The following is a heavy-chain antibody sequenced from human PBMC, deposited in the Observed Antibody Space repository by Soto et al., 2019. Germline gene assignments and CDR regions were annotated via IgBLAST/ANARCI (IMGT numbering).Heavy chain of an antibody. CDR2: IKSKTDGGTT. Sequence: GAAGGSIGDSWGNWVIKKKRKGLEWVGRIKSKTDGGTTDYAAPVKGGFTISRDDSKNTLYLQMNSLKTEDTAVYYCTTFPAGDWPSYSLHSCGQATLVTVS. D-gene: IGHD2-15*01. V-gene: IGHV3-15*07. CDR3: TTFPAGDWPSYSLHS. CDR1: GGSIGDSW. J-gene: IGHJ4*02.